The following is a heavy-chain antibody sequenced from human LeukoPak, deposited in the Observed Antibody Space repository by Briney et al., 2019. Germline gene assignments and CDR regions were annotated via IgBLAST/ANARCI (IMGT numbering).Heavy chain of an antibody. CDR3: ARALKFDSESYNEYYEYFQQ. Sequence: TGGSLRLSCAASGFTFTNFELSWVRQAPGKGLEWVSYNSASGSTTYYADSGRGRFTISRDNAENSLYLQISSLRAEDTAVYYCARALKFDSESYNEYYEYFQQWGQGTLVTVSS. CDR2: NSASGSTT. CDR1: GFTFTNFE. D-gene: IGHD3-10*01. V-gene: IGHV3-48*03. J-gene: IGHJ1*01.